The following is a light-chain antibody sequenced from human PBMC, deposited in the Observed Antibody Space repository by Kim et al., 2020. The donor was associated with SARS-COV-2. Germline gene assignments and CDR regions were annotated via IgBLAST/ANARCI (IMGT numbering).Light chain of an antibody. V-gene: IGLV4-60*03. CDR2: VEGRASY. CDR1: SRHSNYV. CDR3: ETWDSNIQV. Sequence: SGQRTCTLTSRHSNYVSAWHQQRPGKAPRFLMKVEGRASYSKGCGVPDRFSGSRSGADRYLIISNLQSGDEADYYCETWDSNIQVFGGGTQLTVL. J-gene: IGLJ3*02.